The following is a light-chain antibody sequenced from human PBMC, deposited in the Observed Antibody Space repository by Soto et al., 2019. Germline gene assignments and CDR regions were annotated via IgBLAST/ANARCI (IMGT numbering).Light chain of an antibody. CDR3: QQYGSSPIFS. J-gene: IGKJ3*01. Sequence: EIVLTQSPGTLSLSPGERATLSGRASQSVSSSYLAWYQQKPGQAPRLLIYGASSRATGIPDRFSGSGSGTEFTITISRLEPEDFAVYYCQQYGSSPIFSVGPGTKVDTK. V-gene: IGKV3-20*01. CDR1: QSVSSSY. CDR2: GAS.